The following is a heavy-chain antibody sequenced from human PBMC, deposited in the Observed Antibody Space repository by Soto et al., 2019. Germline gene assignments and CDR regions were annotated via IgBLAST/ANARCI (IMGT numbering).Heavy chain of an antibody. CDR2: ISHDGSNK. V-gene: IGHV3-30*18. Sequence: PGGSLRLSCAASGFTFSSYGMHWVRQAPGKGLEWVAVISHDGSNKYYADSVKGRFTISRDNSKNTLYLQMNSLRAEDTAVYYCAKRSGSDSGSYYSYYFDYWGQGILVTVSS. J-gene: IGHJ4*02. D-gene: IGHD3-22*01. CDR3: AKRSGSDSGSYYSYYFDY. CDR1: GFTFSSYG.